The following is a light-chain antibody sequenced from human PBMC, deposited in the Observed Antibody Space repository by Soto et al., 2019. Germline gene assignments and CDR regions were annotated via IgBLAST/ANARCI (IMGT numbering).Light chain of an antibody. CDR3: QQYYSYPIT. V-gene: IGKV1-8*01. CDR1: QGISSY. CDR2: AAS. J-gene: IGKJ5*01. Sequence: AIRMSQSPSSVSAYTGDRVTINCRASQGISSYLAWYQQKPGKAPKLLIYAASTLQSGVPSRFSGSGSGTDFTLTISCLQSEDFATYYCQQYYSYPITFGQGTRLEI.